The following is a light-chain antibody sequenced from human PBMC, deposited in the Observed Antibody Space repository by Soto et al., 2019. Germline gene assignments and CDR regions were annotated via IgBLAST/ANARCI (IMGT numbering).Light chain of an antibody. CDR2: EAS. Sequence: EIVMTQSPATLSVSPGERATLSCRASESISSHLAWYQQKPGQAPRLLIYEASTRATGISARFSGGGSRTEFTLTISSLQSEDFAVYYCQQYYYWWTFGQGTRVEIK. CDR1: ESISSH. CDR3: QQYYYWWT. J-gene: IGKJ1*01. V-gene: IGKV3-15*01.